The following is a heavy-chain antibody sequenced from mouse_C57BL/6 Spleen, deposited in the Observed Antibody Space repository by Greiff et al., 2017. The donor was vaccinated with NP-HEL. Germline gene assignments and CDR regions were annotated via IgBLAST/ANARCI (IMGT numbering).Heavy chain of an antibody. CDR1: GYTFTSYW. CDR3: ARKDYYGSSPDY. CDR2: IDPSDSYT. V-gene: IGHV1-69*01. Sequence: VQLQQPGAELVMPGASVKLSCKASGYTFTSYWMHWVKQRPGQGLEWIGEIDPSDSYTNYNQKFKGKSTLTVDKSSSTAYMQLISLTSEDSAVYYCARKDYYGSSPDYWGQGTTLTFSS. D-gene: IGHD1-1*01. J-gene: IGHJ2*01.